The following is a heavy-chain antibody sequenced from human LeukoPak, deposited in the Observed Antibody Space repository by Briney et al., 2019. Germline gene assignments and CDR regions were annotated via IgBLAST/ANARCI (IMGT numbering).Heavy chain of an antibody. J-gene: IGHJ4*02. Sequence: GGSLRLSCAASGFTFSSYWISWVRQAPGKGLEWVANIKQDGSEKYYVDSVKGRFTISRDNAKNSLYLQMNSLRAEDTAVYYCAAAPHDNWAELDYWGQGALVTVSS. CDR2: IKQDGSEK. CDR1: GFTFSSYW. D-gene: IGHD1-1*01. V-gene: IGHV3-7*01. CDR3: AAAPHDNWAELDY.